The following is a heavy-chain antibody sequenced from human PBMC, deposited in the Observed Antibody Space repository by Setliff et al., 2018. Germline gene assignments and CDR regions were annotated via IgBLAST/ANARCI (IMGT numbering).Heavy chain of an antibody. D-gene: IGHD1-1*01. CDR2: IYYRGDT. CDR1: GGSISSGVYY. V-gene: IGHV4-39*01. Sequence: SETLSLTCTVSGGSISSGVYYWAWIRQPPGKGPEWIGRIYYRGDTYYNASLKSRLTLSVDTSKNQVSLNLRSVTAADTAVYYRARTGTYRYFDYWGQGTQVTVSS. CDR3: ARTGTYRYFDY. J-gene: IGHJ4*02.